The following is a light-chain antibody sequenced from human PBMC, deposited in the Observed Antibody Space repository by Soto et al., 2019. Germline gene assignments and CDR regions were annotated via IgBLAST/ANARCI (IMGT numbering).Light chain of an antibody. Sequence: DIPLTQSPSFLSASVGDRVTITCRASQGISNFLAWYQQQPGKAPKLLIYGVSTLQSGVPSRFSGSGSGTEFTLTISSLQPEDFATYYCQQLNSYPLTFGQGTRLEIK. V-gene: IGKV1-9*01. J-gene: IGKJ5*01. CDR3: QQLNSYPLT. CDR2: GVS. CDR1: QGISNF.